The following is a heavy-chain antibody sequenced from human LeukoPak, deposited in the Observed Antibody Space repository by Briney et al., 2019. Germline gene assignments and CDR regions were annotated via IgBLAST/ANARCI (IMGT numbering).Heavy chain of an antibody. Sequence: PSETLSLTCTVSGASISTYYWSWIRQPPGKGLERIGYLYYIGNTNYNPSLKSRVPISVDTSTSQFSLNLTSLTAADTAVYYCARGWGYFDYWGQGTLVTVSS. J-gene: IGHJ4*02. CDR3: ARGWGYFDY. CDR1: GASISTYY. V-gene: IGHV4-59*01. D-gene: IGHD7-27*01. CDR2: LYYIGNT.